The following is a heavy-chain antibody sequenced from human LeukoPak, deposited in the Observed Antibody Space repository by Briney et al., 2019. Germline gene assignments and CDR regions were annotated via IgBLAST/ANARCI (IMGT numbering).Heavy chain of an antibody. J-gene: IGHJ6*02. Sequence: PGGSLRLSCAASGFTFSNYGMHWVRQAPGKGLEWVAVIWYDGSNKYYADSVKGRFTISRDNSKNTLYLQMNSLRAEDTAVYYCARDRGSGWYNGMDVWGQGTTVTVSS. V-gene: IGHV3-33*01. D-gene: IGHD6-19*01. CDR2: IWYDGSNK. CDR1: GFTFSNYG. CDR3: ARDRGSGWYNGMDV.